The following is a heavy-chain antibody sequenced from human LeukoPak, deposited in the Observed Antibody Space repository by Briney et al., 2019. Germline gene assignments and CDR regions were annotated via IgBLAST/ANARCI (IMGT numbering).Heavy chain of an antibody. D-gene: IGHD3-3*01. J-gene: IGHJ5*02. CDR1: GGSFSGYY. CDR3: ARGLVLRFLEWLLNYNWFDP. Sequence: PSETLSLTCAVYGGSFSGYYWSWIRQPPGKGLGWIGEINHSGSTNYNPSLKSRVTISVDTSKNQFSLKLSSVTAADTAVYYCARGLVLRFLEWLLNYNWFDPWGQGTLVTVSS. V-gene: IGHV4-34*01. CDR2: INHSGST.